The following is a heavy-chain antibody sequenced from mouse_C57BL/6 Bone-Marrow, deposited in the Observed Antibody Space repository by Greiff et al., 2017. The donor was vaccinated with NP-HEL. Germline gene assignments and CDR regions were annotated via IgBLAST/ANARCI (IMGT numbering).Heavy chain of an antibody. D-gene: IGHD1-1*01. J-gene: IGHJ2*01. CDR2: IHPSDSDT. CDR3: VPLITTVVAPYFDY. Sequence: QVQLQQPGAELVKPGASVKVSCKASGYTFTSYWMHWVKQRPGQGLEWIGRIHPSDSDTNYNQKFKGKATLTVDKSSSTAYMPLSSLTSEDSAVYYCVPLITTVVAPYFDYWGQGTTLTVSS. CDR1: GYTFTSYW. V-gene: IGHV1-74*01.